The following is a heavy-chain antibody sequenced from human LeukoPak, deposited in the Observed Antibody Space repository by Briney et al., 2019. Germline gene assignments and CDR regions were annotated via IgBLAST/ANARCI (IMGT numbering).Heavy chain of an antibody. CDR3: ARDFRPCASRLHWDFDP. V-gene: IGHV3-21*01. CDR1: GFTFRRYS. Sequence: GGSLRLSCAASGFTFRRYSKNCVRQPPGKGLEWVLSISCNSSYIYYPDSVKDRFTNSRDNAKNTLYLQTNRLRARDTAVYYCARDFRPCASRLHWDFDPGGQGHRITVSA. J-gene: IGHJ5*02. D-gene: IGHD7-27*01. CDR2: ISCNSSYI.